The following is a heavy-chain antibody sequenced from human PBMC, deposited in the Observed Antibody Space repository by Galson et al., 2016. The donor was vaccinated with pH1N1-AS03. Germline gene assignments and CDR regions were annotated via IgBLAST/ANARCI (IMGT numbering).Heavy chain of an antibody. CDR2: IDSSGSHI. CDR1: GFIFSNFG. J-gene: IGHJ5*02. Sequence: SLRLSCAASGFIFSNFGMNWVRQAPGKGTEWVSSIDSSGSHIYYAHSLKGRFTVSRDNAKNSLFLQMNSLRADEDTAVYYCLTDGTFGSTVDPWGQGTLVTVSS. CDR3: LTDGTFGSTVDP. V-gene: IGHV3-21*01. D-gene: IGHD2-2*01.